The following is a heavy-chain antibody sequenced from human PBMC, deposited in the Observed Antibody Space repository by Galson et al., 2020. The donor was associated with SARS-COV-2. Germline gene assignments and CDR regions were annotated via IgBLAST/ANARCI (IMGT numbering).Heavy chain of an antibody. J-gene: IGHJ6*02. CDR2: IIPIFGTA. D-gene: IGHD2-15*01. CDR1: GGTFSSYA. Sequence: SVKVSCKASGGTFSSYAISWVRQAPGQGLEWMGGIIPIFGTANYAQKFQGRVTITADESTSTAYMELSSLRSEDTAVYYCARGPGLFSLQSYYYYGMDVWGQGTTVTVSS. CDR3: ARGPGLFSLQSYYYYGMDV. V-gene: IGHV1-69*13.